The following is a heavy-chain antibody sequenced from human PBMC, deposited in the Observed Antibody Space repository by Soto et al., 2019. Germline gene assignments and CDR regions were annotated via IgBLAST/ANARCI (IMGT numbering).Heavy chain of an antibody. CDR3: AKGSHYDILTAYHAFDY. D-gene: IGHD3-9*01. CDR2: ISGGGGGT. CDR1: GFTFNSYA. V-gene: IGHV3-23*01. J-gene: IGHJ4*02. Sequence: GGSLRLSCAASGFTFNSYAMNWVRQAPGKGLEWVSSISGGGGGTYYADSVKGRLTISRDNSKNTLYLQMNSLRAEDTALYYWAKGSHYDILTAYHAFDYWGPGTLVTVSS.